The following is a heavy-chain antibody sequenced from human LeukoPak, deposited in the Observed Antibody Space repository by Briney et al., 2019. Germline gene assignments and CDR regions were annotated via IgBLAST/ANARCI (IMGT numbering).Heavy chain of an antibody. V-gene: IGHV3-48*02. CDR1: GFTFSSYS. D-gene: IGHD6-19*01. CDR2: ITASGTAM. CDR3: ARGHSSGWYYFDY. Sequence: GGSLRLSCAASGFTFSSYSMNWVRQAPGKGLEWVSHITASGTAMFYADSVKGRFTISRDNAKNSLYLQMNSLRDEDTAVYYCARGHSSGWYYFDYWGQGTLVTVSS. J-gene: IGHJ4*02.